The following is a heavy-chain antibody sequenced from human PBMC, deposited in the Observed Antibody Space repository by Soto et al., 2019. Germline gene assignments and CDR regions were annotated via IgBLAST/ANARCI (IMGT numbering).Heavy chain of an antibody. CDR2: ISYSGDRT. D-gene: IGHD6-13*01. CDR3: AKVTIEVPAPGTAV. Sequence: VHLLESGGRLVQPGGSLRLSCAASGFTFNNYAMSWVRQAPGKGLEWVSAISYSGDRTFYADSAKGRFTISRDNSKNTLYLEMKGLSAEDTAIYYCAKVTIEVPAPGTAVWGQGTTVTVSS. CDR1: GFTFNNYA. J-gene: IGHJ6*02. V-gene: IGHV3-23*01.